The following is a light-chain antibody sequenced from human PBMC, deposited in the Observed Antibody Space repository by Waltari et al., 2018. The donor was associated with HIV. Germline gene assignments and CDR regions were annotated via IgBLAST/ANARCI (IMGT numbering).Light chain of an antibody. V-gene: IGKV1D-12*01. Sequence: DIQMTQSPSSVSASVGDRVTITCRASQGVSSWLAWYQQKPGKPPNLLTYAASSLQSGVPSRFSGSGSGTDFTLTISSLQPEDFAVYYCQQRSNWLSFGQGTRLEIK. CDR3: QQRSNWLS. J-gene: IGKJ5*01. CDR2: AAS. CDR1: QGVSSW.